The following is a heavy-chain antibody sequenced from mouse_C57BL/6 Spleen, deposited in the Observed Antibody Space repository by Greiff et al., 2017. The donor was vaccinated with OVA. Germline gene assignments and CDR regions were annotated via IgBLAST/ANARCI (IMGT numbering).Heavy chain of an antibody. CDR2: INPSTGGT. J-gene: IGHJ4*01. CDR3: ARWGSGYVGAMDY. Sequence: VQLKQSGPELVKPGASVKISCKASGYSFTGYYMNWVKQSPEKSLEWIGEINPSTGGTTYNQKFKAKATLTVDKSSSTAYMQLKSLTSEDSAVYYCARWGSGYVGAMDYWGQGTSVTVSS. V-gene: IGHV1-42*01. D-gene: IGHD3-2*02. CDR1: GYSFTGYY.